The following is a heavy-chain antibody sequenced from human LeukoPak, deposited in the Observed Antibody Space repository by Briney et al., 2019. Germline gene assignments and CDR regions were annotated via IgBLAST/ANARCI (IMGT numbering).Heavy chain of an antibody. CDR3: ARVRGYDYVWGSYRSNWFDP. CDR1: GGSFSGYY. V-gene: IGHV4-34*01. Sequence: SETLSLTCAVYGGSFSGYYWSWIRQPPGKGLEWIGEINHSGSTNYNPSLKSRVTISVETSKNQFSLKLSSVTAADTAVYYCARVRGYDYVWGSYRSNWFDPWGQGTLVTVSS. CDR2: INHSGST. J-gene: IGHJ5*02. D-gene: IGHD3-16*02.